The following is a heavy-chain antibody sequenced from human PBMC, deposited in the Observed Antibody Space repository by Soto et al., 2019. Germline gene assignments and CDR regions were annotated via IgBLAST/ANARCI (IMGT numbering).Heavy chain of an antibody. CDR3: ARVNSGYDIDD. V-gene: IGHV3-30-3*01. Sequence: GGSLRLSCAASGFTFSSYAMHWVRQAPGKGLEWVAVISYDGSNKYYADSVKGRFTISRDNSKNTLYLQMNSLRAEDTAVYYCARVNSGYDIDDWGQGTLVTVSS. D-gene: IGHD5-12*01. J-gene: IGHJ4*02. CDR1: GFTFSSYA. CDR2: ISYDGSNK.